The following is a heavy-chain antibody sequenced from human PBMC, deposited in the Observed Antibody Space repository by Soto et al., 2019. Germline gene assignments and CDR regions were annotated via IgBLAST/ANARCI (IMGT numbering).Heavy chain of an antibody. D-gene: IGHD4-4*01. CDR1: GYTFTGYY. CDR3: ARFSDGDDYSNYAAGVVGMDV. J-gene: IGHJ6*02. V-gene: IGHV1-2*04. Sequence: ASVKVSCKASGYTFTGYYMHWVRQAPGQGLEWMGWINPNSGGTNYAQKFQGWVTMTRDTSISTAYMELSRLRSDDTAVYYCARFSDGDDYSNYAAGVVGMDVWGQGTTVTASS. CDR2: INPNSGGT.